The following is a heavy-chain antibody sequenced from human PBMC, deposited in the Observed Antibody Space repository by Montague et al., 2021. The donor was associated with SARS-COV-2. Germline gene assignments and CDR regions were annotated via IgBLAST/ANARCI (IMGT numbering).Heavy chain of an antibody. J-gene: IGHJ6*02. V-gene: IGHV4-39*01. CDR3: ARAFTYWLRYYGMDV. CDR1: GGFISSSSYY. CDR2: IYYSGST. Sequence: SETLSLTCTVSGGFISSSSYYWGWIRQPPGKGLEWIGSIYYSGSTHYNPSLKSRVTISVDTSKNQFSLKLSSVTAADTAVYYCARAFTYWLRYYGMDVWGRGTPVTVSS. D-gene: IGHD2-8*02.